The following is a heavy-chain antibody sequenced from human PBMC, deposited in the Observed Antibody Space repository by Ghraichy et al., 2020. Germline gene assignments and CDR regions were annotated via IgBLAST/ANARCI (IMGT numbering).Heavy chain of an antibody. V-gene: IGHV3-30*03. D-gene: IGHD3-10*01. J-gene: IGHJ4*02. CDR1: GFTFSMYG. Sequence: GRSLRLSCVASGFTFSMYGMHWVRQAPGKGLEWVALMSNDGGSIHYAVSVKDQFTISRDNSKNTLYLQVNSLRAEDTAVYYCARANGSGSYIIDYWGQGTPVTVSS. CDR3: ARANGSGSYIIDY. CDR2: MSNDGGSI.